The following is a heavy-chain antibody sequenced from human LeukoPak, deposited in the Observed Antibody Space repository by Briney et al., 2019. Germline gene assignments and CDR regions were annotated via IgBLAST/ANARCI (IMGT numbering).Heavy chain of an antibody. V-gene: IGHV6-1*01. CDR2: TYYRSEWYN. D-gene: IGHD6-19*01. J-gene: IGHJ6*03. CDR3: ARVGYSSGWYEYYYYYYMDV. CDR1: GDSVSSNSAA. Sequence: SQTLSLTCAISGDSVSSNSAAWNWIRQSPSRGLEWLGRTYYRSEWYNEYAVSVKSRISINPDTSKNQFSLQLNSVTPEDTAVYYCARVGYSSGWYEYYYYYYMDVWGKGTTVTVSS.